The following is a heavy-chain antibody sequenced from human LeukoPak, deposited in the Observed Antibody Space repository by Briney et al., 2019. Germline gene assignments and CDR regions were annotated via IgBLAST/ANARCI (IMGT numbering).Heavy chain of an antibody. J-gene: IGHJ6*02. CDR1: GGSISSGDYY. V-gene: IGHV4-30-4*01. D-gene: IGHD6-13*01. Sequence: SQTLSLTCTVSGGSISSGDYYWRWIRQPPGKGLEWIGYIYYSGSTYYNPSLKSRVTISVDTSKNQFSLKLSSVTAADTAVYYCARTQQLVLYYYYYGMDVWGQGTTVTVSS. CDR2: IYYSGST. CDR3: ARTQQLVLYYYYYGMDV.